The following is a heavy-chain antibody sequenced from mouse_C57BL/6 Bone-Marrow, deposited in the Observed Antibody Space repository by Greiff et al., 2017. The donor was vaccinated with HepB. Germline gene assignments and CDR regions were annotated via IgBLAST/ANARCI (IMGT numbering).Heavy chain of an antibody. D-gene: IGHD2-3*01. CDR2: IYPRSGNT. J-gene: IGHJ3*01. Sequence: VKLVESGAELARPGASVKLSCKASGYTFTSYGISWVKQRTGQGLEWIGEIYPRSGNTYYNEKFKGKATLTADKSSSTAYMELRSLTSEDSAVYFCAREGWLLPFAYWGQGSLVTVSA. V-gene: IGHV1-81*01. CDR1: GYTFTSYG. CDR3: AREGWLLPFAY.